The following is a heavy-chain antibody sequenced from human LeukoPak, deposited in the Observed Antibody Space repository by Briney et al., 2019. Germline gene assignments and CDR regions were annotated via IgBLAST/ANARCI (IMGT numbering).Heavy chain of an antibody. D-gene: IGHD1-1*01. Sequence: GGSLRLSCVGSGFLFSSYSINWVRQAPGKGLEWVSSISSSSDHVYYADSVKGRFTISRDNSKNTLYLQMNSLRAEDTAVYYCASYNPYYCGQGTLVTVSS. CDR3: ASYNPYY. V-gene: IGHV3-21*04. CDR2: ISSSSDHV. J-gene: IGHJ4*02. CDR1: GFLFSSYS.